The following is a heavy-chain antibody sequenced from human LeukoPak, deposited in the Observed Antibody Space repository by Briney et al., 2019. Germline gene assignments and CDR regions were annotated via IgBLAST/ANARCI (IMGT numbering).Heavy chain of an antibody. CDR1: GFTFNNAW. Sequence: GGSLRLSCAASGFTFNNAWMSWVRQAPGKGLEWVGRIKSKNVGGTTDYAAPVKGRFTISRDDSKNTVYLQMNSLKIEDTAVYYCTSHAAFDPWGQGTLVTVSS. CDR3: TSHAAFDP. V-gene: IGHV3-15*01. CDR2: IKSKNVGGTT. J-gene: IGHJ5*02.